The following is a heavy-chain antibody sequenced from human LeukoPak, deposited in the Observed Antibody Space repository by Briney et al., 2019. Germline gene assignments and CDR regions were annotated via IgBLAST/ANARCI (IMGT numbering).Heavy chain of an antibody. V-gene: IGHV1-18*01. CDR2: VSAYNGNT. CDR3: ARSGCEGTYGMDV. CDR1: GYTFTSDG. J-gene: IGHJ6*02. Sequence: ASVKVSCKASGYTFTSDGISWVRQAPGQGLEWMGWVSAYNGNTNYAQKLQGRVTMTTDTSTRTAYMELRTLRSDDPAVYYCARSGCEGTYGMDVWGQGTTVTVSS. D-gene: IGHD5-12*01.